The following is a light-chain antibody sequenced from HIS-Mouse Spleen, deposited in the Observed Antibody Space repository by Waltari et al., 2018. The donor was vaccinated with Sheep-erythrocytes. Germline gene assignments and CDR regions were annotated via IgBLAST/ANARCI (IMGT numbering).Light chain of an antibody. V-gene: IGLV3-1*01. CDR1: TLGDKY. J-gene: IGLJ2*01. CDR2: QDS. Sequence: SYELTQPPSVSVSPGQTASIPCSGATLGDKYACWYQQKPGQSPVLVIYQDSKRPSGIPERFSGSNSGNTATLTISGTQAMDEADYYCQAWDSSTAVFGGGTKLTVL. CDR3: QAWDSSTAV.